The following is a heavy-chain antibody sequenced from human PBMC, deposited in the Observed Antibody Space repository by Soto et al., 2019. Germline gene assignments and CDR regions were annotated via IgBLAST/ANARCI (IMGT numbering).Heavy chain of an antibody. CDR3: ARDLAGVDGSGSYYSLPYYYYYGMDV. D-gene: IGHD3-10*01. CDR1: GGTFSIYA. CDR2: IIPIFGTA. J-gene: IGHJ6*02. Sequence: SVKGACKAAGGTFSIYAISWVLQAPGQGLEWMGGIIPIFGTANYAQKFQGRVTITADESTSTAYMELSSLRSEDTAVYYCARDLAGVDGSGSYYSLPYYYYYGMDVWGQGTTVTVSS. V-gene: IGHV1-69*13.